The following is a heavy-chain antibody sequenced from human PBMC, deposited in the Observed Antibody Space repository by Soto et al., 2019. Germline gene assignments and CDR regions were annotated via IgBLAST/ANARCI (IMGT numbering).Heavy chain of an antibody. CDR2: INNTGGT. D-gene: IGHD3-3*01. Sequence: PSETLSLPCAVYGGSFNGYYWNWIRQPPGKGLEWIGEINNTGGTHYNPSLKSRVTMSVDTSKNQFSLRLSSVTAADTAIYYCATRITVFGLLIPPFDPWGQGTQVTVS. V-gene: IGHV4-34*01. CDR1: GGSFNGYY. CDR3: ATRITVFGLLIPPFDP. J-gene: IGHJ5*02.